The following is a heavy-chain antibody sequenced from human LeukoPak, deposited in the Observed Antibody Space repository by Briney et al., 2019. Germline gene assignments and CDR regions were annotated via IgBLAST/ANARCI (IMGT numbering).Heavy chain of an antibody. J-gene: IGHJ6*03. CDR2: IYYSGST. CDR3: ARLETYYYYMDV. CDR1: GGSISSSSYY. Sequence: SETLSLTCTVSGGSISSSSYYWGWIRQPPGKGLEWIGSIYYSGSTYYNPSLKGRVTISVDTSKNQFSPKLSSVTAADTAVYYCARLETYYYYMDVWGKGTTVTVSS. V-gene: IGHV4-39*01.